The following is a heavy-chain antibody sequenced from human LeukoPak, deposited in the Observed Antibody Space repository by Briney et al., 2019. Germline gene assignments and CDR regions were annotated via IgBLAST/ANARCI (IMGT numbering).Heavy chain of an antibody. CDR1: GFTFSIFW. D-gene: IGHD6-13*01. Sequence: GGSLRLSCAASGFTFSIFWMHWVRQAPGKGLVWVALIYGDGSFTRYADSVKGRFTISRDNSKNTLYLQMNSLRAEDTAVYYCAKETAAAGLDYWGQGTLVTVSS. V-gene: IGHV3-74*01. CDR2: IYGDGSFT. J-gene: IGHJ4*02. CDR3: AKETAAAGLDY.